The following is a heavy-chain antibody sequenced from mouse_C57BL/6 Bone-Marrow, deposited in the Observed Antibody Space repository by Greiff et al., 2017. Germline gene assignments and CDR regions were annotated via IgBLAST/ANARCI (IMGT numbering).Heavy chain of an antibody. Sequence: EVKLMESGAELVRPGASVKLSCTASGFNIKDDYMHWVKPRPEQGLEWIGWIDPENGDTEYASKFQGKATITADTSSHTAYLQLSSLTYEDTAVYYCTTVVHYWGQGTTLTVSS. CDR3: TTVVHY. D-gene: IGHD1-1*01. CDR1: GFNIKDDY. J-gene: IGHJ2*01. V-gene: IGHV14-4*01. CDR2: IDPENGDT.